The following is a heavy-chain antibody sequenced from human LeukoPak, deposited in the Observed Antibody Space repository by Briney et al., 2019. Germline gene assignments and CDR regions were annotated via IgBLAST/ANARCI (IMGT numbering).Heavy chain of an antibody. Sequence: GGSLRLSCSASGFTFSTYAMHWVHQGPGKGLEYVSAISSNGGSTYYADSVKGRFTISRDNSKNTLYLQMSSLRADDTAIYYCVKDRDSGSYFRWAFDIWGQGTMVTVSS. CDR3: VKDRDSGSYFRWAFDI. J-gene: IGHJ3*02. V-gene: IGHV3-64D*09. D-gene: IGHD1-26*01. CDR1: GFTFSTYA. CDR2: ISSNGGST.